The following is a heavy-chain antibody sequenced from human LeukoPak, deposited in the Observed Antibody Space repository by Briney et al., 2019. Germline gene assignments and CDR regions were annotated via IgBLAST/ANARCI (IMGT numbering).Heavy chain of an antibody. J-gene: IGHJ5*02. D-gene: IGHD3-3*01. CDR3: ARISREGISKYYDFWSGYRPVNWFDP. V-gene: IGHV7-4-1*02. Sequence: ASVKVSCKASGYTFTNYAMNWVRQAPGQGLEWMGWINTNTGNPTYAQGFTGRFAFSLDTSVSTAYLQISSLKAEDTAVYYCARISREGISKYYDFWSGYRPVNWFDPWGQGTLVTVSS. CDR2: INTNTGNP. CDR1: GYTFTNYA.